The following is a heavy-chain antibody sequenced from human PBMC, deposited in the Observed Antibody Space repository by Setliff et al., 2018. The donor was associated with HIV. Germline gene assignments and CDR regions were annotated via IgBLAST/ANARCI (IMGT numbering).Heavy chain of an antibody. D-gene: IGHD6-13*01. Sequence: SETLSLTCTVSGGSISTYYWSWIRQPPGKGLEWIGYIYATGSTNYNPSLKGRVTVSVDTAKNQFSLRLSSVTAADTAVYYCARHPPHDSTWPYYYYGMDVWGQGTTVTVS. CDR2: IYATGST. CDR3: ARHPPHDSTWPYYYYGMDV. J-gene: IGHJ6*02. CDR1: GGSISTYY. V-gene: IGHV4-4*09.